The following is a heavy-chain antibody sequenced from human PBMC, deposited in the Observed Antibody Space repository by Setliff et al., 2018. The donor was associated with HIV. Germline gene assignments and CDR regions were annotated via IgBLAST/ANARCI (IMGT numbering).Heavy chain of an antibody. D-gene: IGHD6-19*01. CDR1: GYTLSELS. J-gene: IGHJ5*02. CDR3: AREGMYSNGWIDH. Sequence: GASVKVSCKVSGYTLSELSMHWVRQAPGEGLAGMGGFDPEDGETIYAEKFQGRVTMTEDTATETAYMQLSSLRSEDTAVYYCAREGMYSNGWIDHWGQGTLGTVS. CDR2: FDPEDGET. V-gene: IGHV1-24*01.